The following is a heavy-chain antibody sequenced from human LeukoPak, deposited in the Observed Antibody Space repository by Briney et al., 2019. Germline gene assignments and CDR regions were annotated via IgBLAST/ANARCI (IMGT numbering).Heavy chain of an antibody. D-gene: IGHD3-22*01. V-gene: IGHV3-64*01. CDR3: AKDSSADDSSGYSYYFDY. J-gene: IGHJ4*02. Sequence: GGSLRLSCAASGFIFSNYAMHWVRQAPGKGLEYVSVISSNGGSTYYANSVKGRFTISRDNSKNTLYLQMGSLRNEDMAVYYCAKDSSADDSSGYSYYFDYWGQGTLVTVSS. CDR2: ISSNGGST. CDR1: GFIFSNYA.